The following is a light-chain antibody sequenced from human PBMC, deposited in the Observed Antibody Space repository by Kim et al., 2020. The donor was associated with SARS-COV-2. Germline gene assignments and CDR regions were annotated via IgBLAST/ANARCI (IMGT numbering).Light chain of an antibody. CDR1: QSISSD. J-gene: IGKJ4*01. CDR3: QQRREWPLT. Sequence: LYPGDRATRSCRASQSISSDLNWYQQKPGQAPRLLIYEASNRATGIPASFSGSGSGTAFTLTISSLEPEDFAVYYCQQRREWPLTFGGGTKVDIK. V-gene: IGKV3-11*01. CDR2: EAS.